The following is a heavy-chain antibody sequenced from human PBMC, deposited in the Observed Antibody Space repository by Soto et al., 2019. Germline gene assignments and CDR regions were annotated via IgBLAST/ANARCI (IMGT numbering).Heavy chain of an antibody. J-gene: IGHJ4*02. CDR2: IYWDDDK. CDR3: AHRPPYGYCDYRFDY. V-gene: IGHV2-5*02. CDR1: GFSLSTSGVG. Sequence: QITLKESGPTLVKPTQTLTLTCTFSGFSLSTSGVGVGWIRQPPGKALEWLALIYWDDDKRYSPSLKSRLTITKDTSKNQVVLTMTNMDPVDTATYYCAHRPPYGYCDYRFDYWGQGTLVTVSS. D-gene: IGHD4-17*01.